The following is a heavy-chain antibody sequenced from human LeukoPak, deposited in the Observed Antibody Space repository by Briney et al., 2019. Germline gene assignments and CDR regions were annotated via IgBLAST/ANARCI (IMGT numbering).Heavy chain of an antibody. CDR1: GFSFETYA. Sequence: GGSLRLSCAASGFSFETYAINWVRQAPGKGLEWVAVISYDGSETKYADPVQGRFTVSRDNSKSTLFLQMNSLSPEDTAVYFCSRGVSYFYDAFGPYGQNYYGLDVWGQGNRVTVSS. D-gene: IGHD3-22*01. CDR2: ISYDGSET. J-gene: IGHJ6*02. CDR3: SRGVSYFYDAFGPYGQNYYGLDV. V-gene: IGHV3-30*04.